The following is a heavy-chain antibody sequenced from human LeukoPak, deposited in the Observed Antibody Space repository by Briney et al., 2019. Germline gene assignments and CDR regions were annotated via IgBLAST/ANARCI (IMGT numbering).Heavy chain of an antibody. J-gene: IGHJ4*02. CDR3: AKDVRPPYDSSGYYPY. CDR2: ISGSGGST. V-gene: IGHV3-23*01. Sequence: GGSLRLSCAASGFTFNSYAMSWVRQAPGKGLEWVSAISGSGGSTYYADSVKGRFTISRDNSKNTLYLQMNSLRAEDTAVYYCAKDVRPPYDSSGYYPYWGQGTLVTVSS. D-gene: IGHD3-22*01. CDR1: GFTFNSYA.